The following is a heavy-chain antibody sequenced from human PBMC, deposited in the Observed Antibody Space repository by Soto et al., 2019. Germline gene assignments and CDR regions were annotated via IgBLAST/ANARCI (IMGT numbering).Heavy chain of an antibody. V-gene: IGHV3-53*01. CDR2: IYGGGTT. J-gene: IGHJ4*02. CDR3: VQTTGWPGFDF. D-gene: IGHD6-19*01. Sequence: EVQLVESGGGLIQPGGSLRLSCAASGFAVSSKYMTWVRQAPGKGLEWVSVIYGGGTTYYADSVKGRFTISRDPSKNTLYLQMNSLRADDMAVYYCVQTTGWPGFDFWGQGTVVTVSS. CDR1: GFAVSSKY.